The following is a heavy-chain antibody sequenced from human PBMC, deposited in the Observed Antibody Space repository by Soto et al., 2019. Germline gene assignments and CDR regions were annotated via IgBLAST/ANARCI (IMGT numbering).Heavy chain of an antibody. CDR3: APGYSSGWYKY. CDR2: IYYSGNT. Sequence: SEILSLTCTVSGASISSSTNHWRWIRRPPGKGLEWIGYIYYSGNTYYNPSLKSRVTISVDTSKNQFSLKLSSVTAADTAVYYCAPGYSSGWYKYWGQGTLVTVSS. V-gene: IGHV4-39*07. CDR1: GASISSSTNH. D-gene: IGHD6-19*01. J-gene: IGHJ4*02.